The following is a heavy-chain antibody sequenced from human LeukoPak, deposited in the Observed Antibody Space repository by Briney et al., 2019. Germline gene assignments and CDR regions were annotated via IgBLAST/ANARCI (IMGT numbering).Heavy chain of an antibody. Sequence: SETLSLTCTVSGGFISSYYWSWIRQSPGKGLEWIGYIFYSGSTNYSPSLKSRVTILVDTSKNQFSLKLSSVTAADTAVYYCVRDVVVTAHMDVWGKGTTVTVSS. CDR3: VRDVVVTAHMDV. CDR1: GGFISSYY. V-gene: IGHV4-59*01. CDR2: IFYSGST. J-gene: IGHJ6*04. D-gene: IGHD2-15*01.